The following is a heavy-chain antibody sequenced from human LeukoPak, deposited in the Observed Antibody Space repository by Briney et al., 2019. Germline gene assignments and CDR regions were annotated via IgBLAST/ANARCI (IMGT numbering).Heavy chain of an antibody. CDR3: AIKRAYVRY. V-gene: IGHV2-5*02. Sequence: ESGPTLVKPTQTLTLTCTFSGFSLSTSGVGVGWIRQPPVKALEWLALIYLDDDKRYNPSLKSRLTITKDNSKNQVVLTMTNMDPVDTDTYYCAIKRAYVRYWGQGTLVTVSS. CDR2: IYLDDDK. CDR1: GFSLSTSGVG. J-gene: IGHJ4*02. D-gene: IGHD5-12*01.